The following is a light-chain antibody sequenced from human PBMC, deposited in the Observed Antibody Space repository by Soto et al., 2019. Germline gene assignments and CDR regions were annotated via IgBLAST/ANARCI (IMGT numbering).Light chain of an antibody. CDR2: EVS. V-gene: IGLV2-14*01. Sequence: QSALTQPASVSGSPGQSITLSCTGSSSDVGAYRYVSWFQQHPGRAPKLIIYEVSNRPSGVSDRFSGSKSGNTASLTISGLKAEDEADYHCSSYTTTTAWVFGGGTKVTVL. CDR1: SSDVGAYRY. CDR3: SSYTTTTAWV. J-gene: IGLJ3*02.